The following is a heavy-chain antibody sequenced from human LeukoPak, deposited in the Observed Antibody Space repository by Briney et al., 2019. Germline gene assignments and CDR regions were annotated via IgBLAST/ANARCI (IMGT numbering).Heavy chain of an antibody. Sequence: PSETLSLTCTVSGDSINSLDLWSWVRQPPGKGLEWIGEMYLSGTTHSNPSVKSRVTISIDKSKNQFSLKLSSVTAADTAVYYCASTYYDFWSGYPNWFDPWGQGTLVTVSS. CDR3: ASTYYDFWSGYPNWFDP. V-gene: IGHV4-4*02. CDR1: GDSINSLDL. D-gene: IGHD3-3*01. J-gene: IGHJ5*02. CDR2: MYLSGTT.